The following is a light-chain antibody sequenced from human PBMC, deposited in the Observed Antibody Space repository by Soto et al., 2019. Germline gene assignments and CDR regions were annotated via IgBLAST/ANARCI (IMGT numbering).Light chain of an antibody. CDR2: DAS. V-gene: IGKV3-15*01. CDR3: RQYNNWPLT. CDR1: QSVNSN. J-gene: IGKJ4*01. Sequence: EIVMTQSPATLSVSPGERATLSCRASQSVNSNLAWYQQKPGQAPRLLIYDASARATGIPARFSGSGSGTEFTLTISSLQSEDFAVYYCRQYNNWPLTFGGGTKVEIK.